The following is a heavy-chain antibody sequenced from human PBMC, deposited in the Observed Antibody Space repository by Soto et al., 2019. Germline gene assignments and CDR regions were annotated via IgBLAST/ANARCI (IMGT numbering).Heavy chain of an antibody. V-gene: IGHV4-39*01. CDR3: ERHFGSWVREIDF. CDR1: GDSVNSNNVY. Sequence: SETLSLTCTVSGDSVNSNNVYWGWVRQPPGRRLEFIGNVYYSGITYYNPAFESRVTISVDTSKNQFSLRLTSVTAADTAVYFCERHFGSWVREIDFWGRRTLVTVSS. J-gene: IGHJ4*02. D-gene: IGHD3-16*01. CDR2: VYYSGIT.